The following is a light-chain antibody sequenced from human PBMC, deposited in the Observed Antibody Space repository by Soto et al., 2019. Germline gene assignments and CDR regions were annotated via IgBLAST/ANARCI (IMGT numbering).Light chain of an antibody. J-gene: IGLJ3*02. CDR2: RND. CDR1: SSNIGSNY. CDR3: AAWDGSLTGVV. V-gene: IGLV1-47*01. Sequence: QSVVTQPPSASGTPGQRVTISCSGSSSNIGSNYVYWYQHLPGTAPQLLIYRNDQRPSGVPDRFSGSKSGTSASLAISGLRSEDESDYYCAAWDGSLTGVVFGGGTKVTVL.